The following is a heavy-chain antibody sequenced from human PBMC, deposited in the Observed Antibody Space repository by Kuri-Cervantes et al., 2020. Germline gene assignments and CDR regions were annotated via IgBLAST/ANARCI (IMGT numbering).Heavy chain of an antibody. CDR3: ARDRRSSPGGMDV. D-gene: IGHD2-2*01. V-gene: IGHV3-48*04. CDR1: GFTFSSYS. CDR2: ISSSGSTI. Sequence: GESLKISCAASGFTFSSYSMNWVRQAPGKGLEWVSYISSSGSTIYYADSVKGRFTISRDNAKNSLYLQMNSLRAEDTAVYYCARDRRSSPGGMDVWGQGTTVTVSS. J-gene: IGHJ6*02.